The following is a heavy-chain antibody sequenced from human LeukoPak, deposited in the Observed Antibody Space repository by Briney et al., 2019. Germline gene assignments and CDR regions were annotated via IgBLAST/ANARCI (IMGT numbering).Heavy chain of an antibody. CDR1: GGSISSYY. Sequence: SETLSLTSTVAGGSISSYYWSWIRQPPGKGLEWIGYIYYSGSTNYNPSLKSRVTISVDTSKNQFSLKLSSVTAADTAVYYCARDKYGVSDYWGQGTLVTVSS. V-gene: IGHV4-59*01. J-gene: IGHJ4*02. CDR3: ARDKYGVSDY. CDR2: IYYSGST. D-gene: IGHD6-13*01.